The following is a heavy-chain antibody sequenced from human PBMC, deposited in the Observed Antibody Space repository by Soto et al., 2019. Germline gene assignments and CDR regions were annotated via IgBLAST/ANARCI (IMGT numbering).Heavy chain of an antibody. D-gene: IGHD6-6*01. Sequence: GGSLRLSCAASGFTFSSYGMHWVRQAPGKGLEWVAVIWYDGSNKYYADSVKGRFTISRDNSKNTLYLQMNSLRAEDTAVYYCAREGEQLVYYYYYMDVWGKGTTVTVSS. CDR1: GFTFSSYG. J-gene: IGHJ6*03. V-gene: IGHV3-33*01. CDR2: IWYDGSNK. CDR3: AREGEQLVYYYYYMDV.